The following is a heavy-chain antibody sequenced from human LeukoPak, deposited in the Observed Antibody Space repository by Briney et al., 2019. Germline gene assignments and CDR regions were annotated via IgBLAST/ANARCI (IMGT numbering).Heavy chain of an antibody. Sequence: PGGSLRLSCAASGFTFSSYGMSWVRQAPGKGLEWVSAISGSGGSTYYADSVKGRFTISRDNSKNTLYLQMNSLRAEDTAVSYCAKDYPDIVVVPAAMDVDYWGQGTLVTVSS. V-gene: IGHV3-23*01. CDR2: ISGSGGST. D-gene: IGHD2-2*01. CDR1: GFTFSSYG. CDR3: AKDYPDIVVVPAAMDVDY. J-gene: IGHJ4*02.